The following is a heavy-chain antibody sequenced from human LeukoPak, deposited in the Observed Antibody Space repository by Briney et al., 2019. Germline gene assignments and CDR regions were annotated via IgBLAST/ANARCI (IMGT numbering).Heavy chain of an antibody. CDR1: GGTFSSYA. CDR3: ARAPTTVVTRYDY. V-gene: IGHV1-69*13. CDR2: IIPIFGTA. J-gene: IGHJ4*02. Sequence: ASLNVSCKASGGTFSSYAISWVRQAPGQGLEWMGGIIPIFGTAIYAQKFQGRVTITADESTSTAYMELSSLRSEDTAVYYCARAPTTVVTRYDYWGQGTLVTVSS. D-gene: IGHD4-23*01.